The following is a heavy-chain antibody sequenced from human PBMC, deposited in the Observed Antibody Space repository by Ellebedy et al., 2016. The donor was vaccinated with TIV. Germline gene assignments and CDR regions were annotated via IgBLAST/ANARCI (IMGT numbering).Heavy chain of an antibody. J-gene: IGHJ6*02. CDR2: INQDGREK. V-gene: IGHV3-7*01. CDR3: ASALIVGATGRDMDA. D-gene: IGHD1-26*01. Sequence: GESLKISCSASGFTFSRYWMSWVRQAPGKGLDWVANINQDGREKYYVDSVKGRFTISRDNAKNSLYLQMNSLRAEDTAVYYCASALIVGATGRDMDAWGQGTTVTVSS. CDR1: GFTFSRYW.